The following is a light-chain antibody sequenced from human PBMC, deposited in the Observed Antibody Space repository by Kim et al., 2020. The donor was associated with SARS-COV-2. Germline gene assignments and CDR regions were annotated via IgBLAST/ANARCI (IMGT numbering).Light chain of an antibody. Sequence: GPSITISCTGTTSDVGGYNSVSWYQQHPAKAPKLIIFDVTDRPSGVSNRFSGSKSGNTASLIISGLQAEDEADYYCTSYTIKTTLVFGGGTQLTVL. V-gene: IGLV2-14*03. CDR3: TSYTIKTTLV. J-gene: IGLJ3*02. CDR1: TSDVGGYNS. CDR2: DVT.